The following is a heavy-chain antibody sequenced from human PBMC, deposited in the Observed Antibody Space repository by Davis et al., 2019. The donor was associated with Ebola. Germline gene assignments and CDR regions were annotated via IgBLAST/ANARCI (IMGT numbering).Heavy chain of an antibody. Sequence: GGSLRLSCAASGFTFSIFGMHCVRQAPGKGPEWMTYILYDGTEKFYADSVKGRFTISRDNAKNSLYLQMNTLRVEDTAIYYCVPGTWIRGQGTLVTVSS. J-gene: IGHJ4*02. CDR2: ILYDGTEK. CDR3: VPGTWI. V-gene: IGHV3-30*02. D-gene: IGHD5-18*01. CDR1: GFTFSIFG.